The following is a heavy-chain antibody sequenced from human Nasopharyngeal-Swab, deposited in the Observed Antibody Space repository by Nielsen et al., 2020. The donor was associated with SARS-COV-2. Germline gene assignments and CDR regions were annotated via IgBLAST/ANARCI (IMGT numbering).Heavy chain of an antibody. CDR1: GFTVSSNY. CDR3: ASSPSRGWYEYHLDN. J-gene: IGHJ4*02. D-gene: IGHD6-19*01. CDR2: IYGGDST. V-gene: IGHV3-53*04. Sequence: GESLKISCAVSGFTVSSNYMSWVRQAPGKGLEWVSVIYGGDSTYYADSVRGRFTVTRHISENTLYLQMNSLRAEDTAVYYCASSPSRGWYEYHLDNWGQGTRVTVSS.